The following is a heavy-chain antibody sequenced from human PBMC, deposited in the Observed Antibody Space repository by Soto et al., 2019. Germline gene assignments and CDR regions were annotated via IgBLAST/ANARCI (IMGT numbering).Heavy chain of an antibody. CDR2: ISSSSSTI. V-gene: IGHV3-48*02. CDR3: ARDAYDILTGSSKTFDY. CDR1: GFTFSSYS. Sequence: PGGSLRLSCAASGFTFSSYSMNWVRQAPGKGLEWVSYISSSSSTIYYADSVKGRFTISRDNAKNSLYLQMNSLRDEDTAVYYCARDAYDILTGSSKTFDYWGQGTLVTVSS. J-gene: IGHJ4*02. D-gene: IGHD3-9*01.